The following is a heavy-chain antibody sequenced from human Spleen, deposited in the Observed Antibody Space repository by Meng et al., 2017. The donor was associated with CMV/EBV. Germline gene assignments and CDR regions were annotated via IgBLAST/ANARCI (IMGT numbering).Heavy chain of an antibody. Sequence: KSSEYNLTGYHMHGVRQAPGQGLEWMGWINPNSGGTNYAQKFQGRVTMTRDTSISTAYMELSRLTSEDTAVYYCARAVVPDATFDPWGQGTLVTVSS. V-gene: IGHV1-2*02. CDR1: EYNLTGYH. CDR3: ARAVVPDATFDP. CDR2: INPNSGGT. J-gene: IGHJ5*02. D-gene: IGHD2-2*01.